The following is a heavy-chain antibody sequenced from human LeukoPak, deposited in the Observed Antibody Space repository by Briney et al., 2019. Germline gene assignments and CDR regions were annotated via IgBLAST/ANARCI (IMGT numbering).Heavy chain of an antibody. CDR3: ARDPRYCSGDSCYS. Sequence: PGGSLRLSCAASGFMFVTYSMNWVRQAPGKGLEWVSSISSSSNYIYYADSVKGRFTISRDNAKNSLYLQMNSLRAEDTAIYYCARDPRYCSGDSCYSWGQGTLVTVSS. D-gene: IGHD2-15*01. CDR1: GFMFVTYS. J-gene: IGHJ4*02. CDR2: ISSSSNYI. V-gene: IGHV3-21*01.